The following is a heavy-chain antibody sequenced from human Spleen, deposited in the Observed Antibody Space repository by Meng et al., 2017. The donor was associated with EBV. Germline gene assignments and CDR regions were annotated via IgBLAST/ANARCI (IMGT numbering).Heavy chain of an antibody. CDR2: VSHSGST. D-gene: IGHD3-9*01. J-gene: IGHJ5*01. CDR1: GGSFSGYY. CDR3: ARGSRYSDWLAQGHIWFDS. V-gene: IGHV4-34*02. Sequence: QVQLQQWGAGLLKPSGTLSLTCAVYGGSFSGYYWSWIRQPPGKGLEWIGEVSHSGSTNYSPSLKSRLTISVGASKNQFSLKLTSVTAADTAMYYCARGSRYSDWLAQGHIWFDSWGQGTLVTVSS.